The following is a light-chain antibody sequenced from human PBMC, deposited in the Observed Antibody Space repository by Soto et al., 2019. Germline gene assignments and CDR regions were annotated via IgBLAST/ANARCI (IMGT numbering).Light chain of an antibody. J-gene: IGLJ3*02. CDR2: GNR. CDR3: QAYDYSLTASV. V-gene: IGLV1-40*01. CDR1: SSNLGAGYD. Sequence: QSVLTQPPSVSGARGRRVTIPCTGNSSNLGAGYDVHWYQQLPGTAPKLVIYGNRNRPSGVPERFSGSKSGTSASLAITGLQAEDEGDYYCQAYDYSLTASVFGGGTKLTVL.